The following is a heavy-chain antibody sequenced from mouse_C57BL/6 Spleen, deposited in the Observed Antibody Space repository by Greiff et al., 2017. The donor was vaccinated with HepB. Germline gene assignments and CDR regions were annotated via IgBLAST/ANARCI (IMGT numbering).Heavy chain of an antibody. D-gene: IGHD1-1*01. Sequence: QVQLQQPGAELVMPGASVKLSCKASGYTFTSYWMHWVKQRPGQGLEWIGEIDPSDSYTNYNQKFKGKSTLTVDKSSSTAYMQLSSLTSEDSAVYYCARGYGSSFWYFGVWGTGTTVTVSS. CDR2: IDPSDSYT. J-gene: IGHJ1*03. CDR3: ARGYGSSFWYFGV. CDR1: GYTFTSYW. V-gene: IGHV1-69*01.